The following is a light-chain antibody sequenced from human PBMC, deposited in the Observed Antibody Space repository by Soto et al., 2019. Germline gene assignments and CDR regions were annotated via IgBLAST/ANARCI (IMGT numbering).Light chain of an antibody. V-gene: IGLV1-40*01. J-gene: IGLJ1*01. CDR1: SSNIGAGYD. CDR3: QSYDSSLSGYV. CDR2: GNN. Sequence: QSVLTQPPSVSGAPGQMVTMSCTGSSSNIGAGYDVHWYQQLPGTAPKLLIYGNNNRPSGVPDRFSGSKSGTSASLAITGLQAEDEADYYYQSYDSSLSGYVFGTGTKVTVL.